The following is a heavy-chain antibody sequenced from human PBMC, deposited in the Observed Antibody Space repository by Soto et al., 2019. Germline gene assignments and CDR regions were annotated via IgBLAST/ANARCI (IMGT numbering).Heavy chain of an antibody. D-gene: IGHD3-22*01. CDR3: AKDRELVVFPRSFFDY. CDR1: GFTFSSYA. CDR2: ISVSGGNT. V-gene: IGHV3-23*01. J-gene: IGHJ4*01. Sequence: PGGSLRLSCAASGFTFSSYAMTWVRQAPGKGLEWVSTISVSGGNTYYADSVKGRFTISRDNSKNTLYLQMNSLRAEDTAVYYCAKDRELVVFPRSFFDYWGHGTLVTVSS.